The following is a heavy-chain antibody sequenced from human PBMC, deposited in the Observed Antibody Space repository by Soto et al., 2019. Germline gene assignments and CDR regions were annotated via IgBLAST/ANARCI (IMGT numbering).Heavy chain of an antibody. D-gene: IGHD3-22*01. J-gene: IGHJ6*02. Sequence: QVHLVQSGAEVKKPGASVNVSCKTSGYTFTRNGISWVRQAPGQGLEWMGWISPNTGNIKYAQKRKGRVIMTTDTSTSTAYMELRSLRSDDTAVYYCVKDRDSNSWPSRDVWGPGTTVTVSS. CDR3: VKDRDSNSWPSRDV. V-gene: IGHV1-18*01. CDR2: ISPNTGNI. CDR1: GYTFTRNG.